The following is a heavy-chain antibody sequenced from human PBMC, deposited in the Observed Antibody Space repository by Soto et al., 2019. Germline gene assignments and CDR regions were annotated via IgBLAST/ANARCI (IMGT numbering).Heavy chain of an antibody. CDR3: ARGNALDP. J-gene: IGHJ3*01. Sequence: SQTLSLTCAISGDSVSSDITSCNWIRECPSRGLEWPGRTYYRSKWFHDYAASVKSRITINPDTSKNQFSLELNSMTPEDTAVYYCARGNALDPCGQGTVAPVSS. CDR2: TYYRSKWFH. CDR1: GDSVSSDITS. D-gene: IGHD3-10*01. V-gene: IGHV6-1*01.